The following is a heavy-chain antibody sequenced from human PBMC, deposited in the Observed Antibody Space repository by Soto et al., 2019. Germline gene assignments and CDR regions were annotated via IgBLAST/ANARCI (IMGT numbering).Heavy chain of an antibody. CDR1: GFTFSRHT. D-gene: IGHD1-1*01. Sequence: GGSLRLSCAASGFTFSRHTMHWVRQAPGKGLEWVAAISDDGSNTYYADSVKGRFTISRDNSKSIAYLQMNSLKTEDTAVYYCTRKYNYYYYYGMDVWGQGTTVTVSS. J-gene: IGHJ6*02. CDR2: ISDDGSNT. CDR3: TRKYNYYYYYGMDV. V-gene: IGHV3-30-3*01.